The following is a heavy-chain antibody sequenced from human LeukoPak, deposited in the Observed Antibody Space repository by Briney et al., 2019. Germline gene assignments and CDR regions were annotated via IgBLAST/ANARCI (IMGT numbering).Heavy chain of an antibody. CDR3: ARDTVGSLDY. D-gene: IGHD2-8*02. V-gene: IGHV3-7*01. J-gene: IGHJ4*02. Sequence: PGGSLRLSCVAYGFTFSNSWMAWVRQAPGKGLEWVANIKQDGGTKHYADSLRGRFTISRDNPKNSLYLQMNSLRSDDTALYYCARDTVGSLDYWGQGILVTVAS. CDR2: IKQDGGTK. CDR1: GFTFSNSW.